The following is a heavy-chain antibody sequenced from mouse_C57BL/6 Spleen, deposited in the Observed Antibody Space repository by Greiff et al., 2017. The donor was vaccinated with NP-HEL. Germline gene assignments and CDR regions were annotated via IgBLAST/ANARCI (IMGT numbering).Heavy chain of an antibody. D-gene: IGHD2-4*01. CDR1: GYSFTGYY. CDR2: INPSTGGT. Sequence: VQLQQSGPELVKPGASVKISCTASGYSFTGYYMNWVKQSPEKSLEWIGEINPSTGGTTYNQKFKAKATLTVDKSSSTAYMQLKSLTSEDSAVDYCARGDYEGFAYWGQGTLVTVSA. CDR3: ARGDYEGFAY. J-gene: IGHJ3*01. V-gene: IGHV1-42*01.